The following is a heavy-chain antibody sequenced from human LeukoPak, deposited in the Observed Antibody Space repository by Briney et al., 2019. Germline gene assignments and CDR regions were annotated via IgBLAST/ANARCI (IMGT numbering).Heavy chain of an antibody. CDR1: GFTFSSYA. V-gene: IGHV3-23*01. CDR2: LSGGGDST. Sequence: GPLRLSCAASGFTFSSYAMTWVRQAPGKGLEWVSALSGGGDSTYYADSVQGRFTISRDNSKNTLYLQMNSLRAEDTAVYYCAKGPGYCSSTSCPADYWGQGTLVTVSS. J-gene: IGHJ4*02. D-gene: IGHD2-2*01. CDR3: AKGPGYCSSTSCPADY.